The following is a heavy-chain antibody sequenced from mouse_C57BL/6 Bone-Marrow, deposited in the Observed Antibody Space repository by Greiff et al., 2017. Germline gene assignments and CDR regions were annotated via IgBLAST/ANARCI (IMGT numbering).Heavy chain of an antibody. J-gene: IGHJ2*01. CDR1: GYTFTSYG. CDR2: IYPRSGNT. D-gene: IGHD3-2*01. V-gene: IGHV1-81*01. Sequence: VQLQQSGAELARPGASVKLSCKASGYTFTSYGISWVKQRTGQGLEWIGEIYPRSGNTYYTEKFKGKATLTADTSSSTADMELRSLTSEDSAVYFCARERDSSYYFDYWGQGTTLTVSA. CDR3: ARERDSSYYFDY.